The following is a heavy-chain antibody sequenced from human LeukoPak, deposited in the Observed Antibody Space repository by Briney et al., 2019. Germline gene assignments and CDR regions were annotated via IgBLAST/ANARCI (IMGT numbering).Heavy chain of an antibody. CDR3: TRGSAYAFQF. Sequence: TTSETPSLTCTVSNGSITSGHYSWLWIRQHPGKGLEWLGYIYYTGSTYYNRSLRSRLTMAVDTSKNQFSLRLTSVTAADTATYYCTRGSAYAFQFWGQGTLVTVSS. J-gene: IGHJ4*02. CDR1: NGSITSGHYS. D-gene: IGHD5-12*01. V-gene: IGHV4-31*03. CDR2: IYYTGST.